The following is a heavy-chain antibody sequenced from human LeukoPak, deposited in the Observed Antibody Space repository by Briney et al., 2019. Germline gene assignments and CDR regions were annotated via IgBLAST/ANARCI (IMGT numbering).Heavy chain of an antibody. CDR1: GYTFTGYY. V-gene: IGHV1-2*06. D-gene: IGHD3-9*01. Sequence: ASVKVSCKASGYTFTGYYMHWVRQAPGQGLEWMGRINPNSGGTNYAQKFQGRVTMTRDTSISTAYMELSRLRSDDTAVYYCARGGIYDILTDYTVGDYWGQGTLVTVSS. J-gene: IGHJ4*02. CDR2: INPNSGGT. CDR3: ARGGIYDILTDYTVGDY.